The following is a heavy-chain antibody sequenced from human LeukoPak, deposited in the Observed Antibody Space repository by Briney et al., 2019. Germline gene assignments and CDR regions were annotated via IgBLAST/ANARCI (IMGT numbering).Heavy chain of an antibody. CDR2: IYHSGST. CDR1: GGSISSGGY. V-gene: IGHV4-30-2*01. J-gene: IGHJ3*02. Sequence: PSETLSLTCTVSGGSISSGGYWSWIRQPSGKGLEWIGYIYHSGSTYYNPSLKSRVTISVDTSKNQFSLKLNSVTGADTAVYYCARVSGSEGFDIWGQGTMVTVSS. D-gene: IGHD3-10*01. CDR3: ARVSGSEGFDI.